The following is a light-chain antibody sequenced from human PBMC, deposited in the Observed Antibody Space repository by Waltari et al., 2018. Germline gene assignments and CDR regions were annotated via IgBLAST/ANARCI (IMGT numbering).Light chain of an antibody. V-gene: IGKV2-28*01. CDR3: MQALQTPRT. CDR1: QSLLISNRYNY. CDR2: LGS. J-gene: IGKJ1*01. Sequence: DIVMNQSPVSLPVTPGEPASISCRSSQSLLISNRYNYLDWYVQEQGQSPQVVISLGSFRASRVPDRFTGCGSGTDFTLKLSRVEAYDVGVYYCMQALQTPRTVGQGTRVEIK.